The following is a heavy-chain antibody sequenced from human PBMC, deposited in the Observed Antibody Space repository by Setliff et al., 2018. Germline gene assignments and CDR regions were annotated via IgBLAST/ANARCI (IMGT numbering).Heavy chain of an antibody. CDR1: GFTFHDYA. V-gene: IGHV3-9*01. J-gene: IGHJ6*02. D-gene: IGHD3-10*01. CDR3: ARSGGGWFGELFHYYYGMDV. Sequence: PGGSLRLSCAASGFTFHDYAMHWVRQAPGKGLEWVSGITGNSDRIAYADSLKGRFTISRDNTENSLYLQMNSLRVEDTAVYYCARSGGGWFGELFHYYYGMDVWGQGTTVTVSS. CDR2: ITGNSDRI.